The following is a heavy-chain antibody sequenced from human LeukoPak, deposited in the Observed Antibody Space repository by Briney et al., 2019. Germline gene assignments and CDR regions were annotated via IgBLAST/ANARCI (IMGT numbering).Heavy chain of an antibody. CDR3: ARDLIRFDP. Sequence: SETLSLTCTVSGGSISSYYWSWIRQPPGKVLEWIGYIYYSGSTNYNPSLKSRVTISVDTSKNQFSLKLSSVTAADTAVYYCARDLIRFDPWGQGTLVTVPS. CDR2: IYYSGST. D-gene: IGHD3-16*01. J-gene: IGHJ5*02. V-gene: IGHV4-59*01. CDR1: GGSISSYY.